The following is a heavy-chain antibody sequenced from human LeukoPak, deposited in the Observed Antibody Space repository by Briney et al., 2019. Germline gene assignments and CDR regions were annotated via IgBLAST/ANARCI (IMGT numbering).Heavy chain of an antibody. Sequence: ASVKVSCKASGYTFTSYAMHWVRQAPGQRLEWVGWINAGNGNTKYSQKFQGRVTITRDTSASTAYMELSSLRSEDTAVYYCARSYQSSGWFDPWGQGTLVTVSS. D-gene: IGHD3-16*02. CDR2: INAGNGNT. V-gene: IGHV1-3*01. J-gene: IGHJ5*02. CDR1: GYTFTSYA. CDR3: ARSYQSSGWFDP.